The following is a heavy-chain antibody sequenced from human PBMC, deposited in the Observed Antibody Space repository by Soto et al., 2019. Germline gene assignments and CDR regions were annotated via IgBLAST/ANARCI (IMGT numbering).Heavy chain of an antibody. CDR1: GFTFSDHY. J-gene: IGHJ6*02. Sequence: GGSLRLSCAASGFTFSDHYMDWVRQAPGKGLEWVGRTRNKANSYTTEYAASVKGRFTISRDDSKNSLHLQMNSLKTEDTAVYYCARGGYCSSTSCHTDYYGMDVWGQGTTVTVSS. CDR3: ARGGYCSSTSCHTDYYGMDV. V-gene: IGHV3-72*01. D-gene: IGHD2-2*02. CDR2: TRNKANSYTT.